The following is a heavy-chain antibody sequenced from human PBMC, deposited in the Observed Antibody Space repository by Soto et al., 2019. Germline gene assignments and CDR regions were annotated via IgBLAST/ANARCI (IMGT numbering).Heavy chain of an antibody. J-gene: IGHJ4*02. V-gene: IGHV4-59*02. CDR2: VHYSVST. CDR1: GDTVMAHS. Sequence: NPSETLALTCNATGDTVMAHSSSSIRQPPGKGLEWIGYVHYSVSTLYSPSLSVRVTISVDTSNYQFSLSLNSVTAADTAVYFCAREPSGSGWFEYWGQGTLVTVSS. CDR3: AREPSGSGWFEY. D-gene: IGHD6-19*01.